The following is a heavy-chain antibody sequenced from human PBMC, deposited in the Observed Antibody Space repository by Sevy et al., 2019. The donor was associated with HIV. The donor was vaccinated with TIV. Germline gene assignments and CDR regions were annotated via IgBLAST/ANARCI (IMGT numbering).Heavy chain of an antibody. J-gene: IGHJ4*02. Sequence: GGCLRLSCGVSGFTFSSYAMTWVRQPPGKGLERVSIISGSGATTSYADSVKGRFTISRDNSKNALYLQMNSLRAEDTTVYYCATLRSGLLQPPYYFDYWGQGTVVTVSS. V-gene: IGHV3-23*01. CDR3: ATLRSGLLQPPYYFDY. CDR2: ISGSGATT. D-gene: IGHD3-10*01. CDR1: GFTFSSYA.